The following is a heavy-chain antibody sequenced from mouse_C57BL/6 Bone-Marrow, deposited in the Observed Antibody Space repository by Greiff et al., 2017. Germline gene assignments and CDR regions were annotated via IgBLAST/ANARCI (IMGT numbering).Heavy chain of an antibody. CDR1: GYTFTDYE. D-gene: IGHD2-3*01. CDR3: TILYDGYPWFAD. V-gene: IGHV1-15*01. Sequence: QVQLKESGAELVRPGASVTLSCKASGYTFTDYEMHWVKQTPVHGLEWIGAIDPETGGTAYNQKFKGKAILTADKSSSTAYIELRSLTSEDSAVYYYTILYDGYPWFADWGQGTLVTVSA. CDR2: IDPETGGT. J-gene: IGHJ3*01.